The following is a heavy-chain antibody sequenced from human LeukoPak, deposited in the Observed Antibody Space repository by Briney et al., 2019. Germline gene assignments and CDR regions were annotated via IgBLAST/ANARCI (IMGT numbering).Heavy chain of an antibody. Sequence: GGSLRLSCAASGFTFSSYAMSWVRQAPGKGLEWVSGISASGVSTNYADSVKGRFTISRDNSKNTLYLQMNSLRAEDTAVYYCARGGAHGMDVWGQGTTVTVSS. J-gene: IGHJ6*02. CDR1: GFTFSSYA. CDR3: ARGGAHGMDV. CDR2: ISASGVST. D-gene: IGHD1-26*01. V-gene: IGHV3-23*01.